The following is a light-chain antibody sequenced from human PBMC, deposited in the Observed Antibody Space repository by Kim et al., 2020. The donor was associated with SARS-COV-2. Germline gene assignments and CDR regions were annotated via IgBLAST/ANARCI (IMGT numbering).Light chain of an antibody. CDR3: AAWDDSLNGWV. CDR1: SSNIGSNT. V-gene: IGLV1-44*01. J-gene: IGLJ3*02. CDR2: SNN. Sequence: GQTVTISCSGSSSNIGSNTVNWYQQLPGPAPKLLLYSNNQRPSGVPDRFSGSKSGTSASLAISGLQSEDEADYYCAAWDDSLNGWVFGGGTKLTVL.